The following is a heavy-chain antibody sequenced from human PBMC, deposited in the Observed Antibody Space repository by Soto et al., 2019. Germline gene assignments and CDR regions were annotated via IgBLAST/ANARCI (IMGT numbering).Heavy chain of an antibody. D-gene: IGHD6-13*01. J-gene: IGHJ6*02. Sequence: QVQLVESGGGVVQPGRSLRLSCAASGFTFNDYGIHWVRQAPGKGLEWVAVTWYDGSSKFYTDSVRGRFTISRDNSKNTLYLQMDSLRAEDTAVYYCARNPPVYSSSTLYYFHGMDVWGQGTTVTVSS. CDR2: TWYDGSSK. CDR3: ARNPPVYSSSTLYYFHGMDV. CDR1: GFTFNDYG. V-gene: IGHV3-33*01.